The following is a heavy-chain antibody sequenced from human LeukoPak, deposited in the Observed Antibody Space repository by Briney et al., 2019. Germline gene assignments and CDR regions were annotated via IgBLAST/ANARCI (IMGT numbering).Heavy chain of an antibody. CDR1: GFTFDDYA. J-gene: IGHJ4*02. CDR3: AKGMGRIVGGTTTGGFDY. Sequence: GRSLRLSCAASGFTFDDYAMHWVRQAPGKGLEWVSGISWNSGSIGYADSLKGRFTISRDKAKNSLYLKMNSLRAEDTALYYCAKGMGRIVGGTTTGGFDYWGQGTLVTVSS. CDR2: ISWNSGSI. D-gene: IGHD1-26*01. V-gene: IGHV3-9*01.